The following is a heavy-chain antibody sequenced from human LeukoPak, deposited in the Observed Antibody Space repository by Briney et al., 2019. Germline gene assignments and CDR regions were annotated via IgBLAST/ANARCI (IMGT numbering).Heavy chain of an antibody. Sequence: RPSETLSLTCTVSGGSISSGSYYWSWIRQPAGKGLEWIGRIYTSGSTNYNPSLKSRVTISVDTSKNQFSLKLSSVTAADTAVYYCAREAVGGSGSYSVDPWGQGTLVTVSS. J-gene: IGHJ5*02. CDR1: GGSISSGSYY. CDR3: AREAVGGSGSYSVDP. V-gene: IGHV4-61*02. D-gene: IGHD3-10*01. CDR2: IYTSGST.